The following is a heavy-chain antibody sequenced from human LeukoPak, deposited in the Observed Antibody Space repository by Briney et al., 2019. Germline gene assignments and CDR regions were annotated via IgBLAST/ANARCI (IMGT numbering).Heavy chain of an antibody. V-gene: IGHV3-21*06. CDR3: ARDANYHDSSRYFDAFDI. D-gene: IGHD3-22*01. Sequence: PGGSLRLSCAASGFTFSSYSMNWVRQAPGKGLEWVSSISSSSTYIYYADSVKGRFTISRDNAKNSLYLQMSSLRAEDTAVYYCARDANYHDSSRYFDAFDIWGQGTMVAVSS. CDR2: ISSSSTYI. CDR1: GFTFSSYS. J-gene: IGHJ3*02.